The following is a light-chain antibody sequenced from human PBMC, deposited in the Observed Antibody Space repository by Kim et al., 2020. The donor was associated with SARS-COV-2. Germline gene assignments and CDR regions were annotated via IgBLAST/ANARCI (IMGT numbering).Light chain of an antibody. Sequence: ATINCKSSQSVLYSPNNKNYLAWYQQKAGQPPKLLIYWATTRESGVPDRFSGSGSGTDFTLTISSLQAEEAAVYYCQQYYSTPITFGQGTRLEIK. CDR2: WAT. CDR1: QSVLYSPNNKNY. CDR3: QQYYSTPIT. J-gene: IGKJ5*01. V-gene: IGKV4-1*01.